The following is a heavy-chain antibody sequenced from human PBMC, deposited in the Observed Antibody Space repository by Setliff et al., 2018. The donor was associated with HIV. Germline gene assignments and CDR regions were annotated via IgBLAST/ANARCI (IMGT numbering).Heavy chain of an antibody. Sequence: SETLSLTCTVSGGSISSRSYFWGWIRQPPGKGLEWIGSIYYSGSTYYNPSLKSRVTIPVDTSKNQFSLKLSSVTAADTAVYYCIIAYSSGWFDFSTGAVEVTDPYAFDFWGQGILVTVSS. J-gene: IGHJ4*02. CDR3: IIAYSSGWFDFSTGAVEVTDPYAFDF. CDR1: GGSISSRSYF. CDR2: IYYSGST. D-gene: IGHD6-19*01. V-gene: IGHV4-39*01.